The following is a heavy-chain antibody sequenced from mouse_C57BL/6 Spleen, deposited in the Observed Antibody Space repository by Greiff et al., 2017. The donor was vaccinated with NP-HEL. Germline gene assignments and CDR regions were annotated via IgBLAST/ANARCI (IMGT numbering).Heavy chain of an antibody. V-gene: IGHV1-54*01. Sequence: QVQLQQSGAEMVRPGTSVKVSCKASGSAFPNYLIEWVKQRPGQGLEWIGVIYPGSGGTNYNEKFKGKATLTADKSSSTAYMPLSSLTSEDSAVYFCARSKLGDYWGQGTTLTVSS. CDR2: IYPGSGGT. CDR1: GSAFPNYL. CDR3: ARSKLGDY. J-gene: IGHJ2*01.